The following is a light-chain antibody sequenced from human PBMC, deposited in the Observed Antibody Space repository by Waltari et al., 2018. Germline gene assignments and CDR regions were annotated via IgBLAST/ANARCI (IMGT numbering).Light chain of an antibody. V-gene: IGKV4-1*01. CDR1: QSVLHSSSSNKY. CDR3: QQYYNTPYT. J-gene: IGKJ2*01. Sequence: DIVMTQSPDSLAVSLGERATSNCKSSQSVLHSSSSNKYLSWYQHKPGQTPKLLIYWASTRESGVPDRFSGSGSGTDFTLTISSLQAEDVAVYYCQQYYNTPYTFGQGTKLEIK. CDR2: WAS.